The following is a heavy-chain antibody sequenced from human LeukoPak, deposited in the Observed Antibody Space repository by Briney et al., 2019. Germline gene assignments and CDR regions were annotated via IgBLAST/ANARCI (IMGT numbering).Heavy chain of an antibody. Sequence: GGSLRLSCAASGFTFDRHTMHWVRQPPGKGPEWVSLIGWDGTNIDYADSVKGRFTISRDNSKNFVYLQMHSLRTEDTALYYRTKDMEWGMDVWGQGTTVIVSS. J-gene: IGHJ6*02. CDR1: GFTFDRHT. V-gene: IGHV3-43*01. CDR2: IGWDGTNI. CDR3: TKDMEWGMDV. D-gene: IGHD3-3*01.